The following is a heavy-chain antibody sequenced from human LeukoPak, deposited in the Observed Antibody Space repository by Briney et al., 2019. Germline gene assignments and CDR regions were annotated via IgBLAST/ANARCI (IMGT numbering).Heavy chain of an antibody. J-gene: IGHJ6*02. CDR2: ISGSGGST. V-gene: IGHV3-23*01. CDR1: GFTFSNYA. D-gene: IGHD2-2*01. CDR3: ARYCISTTCLSGDYYGMDV. Sequence: GGSLRLSCAASGFTFSNYAMSWVRQAPGKGLEWVSAISGSGGSTFYADSVQGRFTISRDNSKNTLYLQMNSLRAEDTATYYCARYCISTTCLSGDYYGMDVWGQGTTVTVSS.